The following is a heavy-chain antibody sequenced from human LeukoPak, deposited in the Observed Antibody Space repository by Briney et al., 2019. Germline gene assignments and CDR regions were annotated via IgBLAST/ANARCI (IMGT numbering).Heavy chain of an antibody. CDR2: MNPTSGDT. CDR3: ARVVMKAFYYYYTDV. Sequence: ASVKVSCKASGYTFSDYEVNWVRQAPGQGLEWMGWMNPTSGDTGYAQKFQGRVTMTRSMSRNTAYMELSRLRSEDTAVYFCARVVMKAFYYYYTDVWGKGTTIIISS. J-gene: IGHJ6*03. CDR1: GYTFSDYE. D-gene: IGHD2-21*01. V-gene: IGHV1-8*01.